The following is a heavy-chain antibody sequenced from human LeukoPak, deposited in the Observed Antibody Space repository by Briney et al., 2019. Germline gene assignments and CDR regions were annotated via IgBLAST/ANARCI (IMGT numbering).Heavy chain of an antibody. Sequence: SETLSLTCAVSGGSISSGGYSWSWIRQPPGKGLEWIGYIYHSGNTYYNPSLKSRVTISVDRSKNQFSLKLSSVTAADTAVYYCARGPPDYADSYFDYWGQGTLVTVSS. CDR1: GGSISSGGYS. D-gene: IGHD4-17*01. CDR2: IYHSGNT. V-gene: IGHV4-30-2*01. CDR3: ARGPPDYADSYFDY. J-gene: IGHJ4*02.